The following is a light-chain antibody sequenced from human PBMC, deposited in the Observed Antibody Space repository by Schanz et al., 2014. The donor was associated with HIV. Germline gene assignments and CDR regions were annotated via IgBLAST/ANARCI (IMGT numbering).Light chain of an antibody. Sequence: QSVLTQPPSASGTPGQRVTISCSGTTSNIGTNTVNWYQQLPGTAPKLLIYNTDQRPSGVPERFSGSKSGTSASLAISGLRAEDEADYYCSAWDDSRRGQVVFGGGTKVTVL. CDR1: TSNIGTNT. J-gene: IGLJ2*01. V-gene: IGLV1-44*01. CDR3: SAWDDSRRGQVV. CDR2: NTD.